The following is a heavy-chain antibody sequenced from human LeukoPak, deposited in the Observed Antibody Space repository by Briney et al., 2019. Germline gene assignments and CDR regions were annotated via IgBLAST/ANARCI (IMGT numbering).Heavy chain of an antibody. CDR3: AREPSYYDILTGYSALPGAFDI. Sequence: SQTLSLTCTVSGGSISSYYWSWIRQPPGKGLEWNGYIYYSGSTNYIPSLKSRVTISVDTSKNQFSLKLSSVTAADTAVYYCAREPSYYDILTGYSALPGAFDIWGQGTMVTVSS. J-gene: IGHJ3*02. V-gene: IGHV4-59*01. CDR1: GGSISSYY. CDR2: IYYSGST. D-gene: IGHD3-9*01.